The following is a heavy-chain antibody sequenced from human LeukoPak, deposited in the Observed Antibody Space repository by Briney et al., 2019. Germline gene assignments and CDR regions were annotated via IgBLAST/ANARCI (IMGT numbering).Heavy chain of an antibody. CDR1: GFIFSTYS. CDR2: ISSSSIYI. J-gene: IGHJ4*02. Sequence: GGSLRLSCAASGFIFSTYSMNWVRQAPGKGLEWVSSISSSSIYIYYAGSVKGRFTISRDNAKNSLYLQMNSLRAEDTAVYYCAKGTGGPAYFDYWGQGALVTVSS. CDR3: AKGTGGPAYFDY. D-gene: IGHD1-14*01. V-gene: IGHV3-21*01.